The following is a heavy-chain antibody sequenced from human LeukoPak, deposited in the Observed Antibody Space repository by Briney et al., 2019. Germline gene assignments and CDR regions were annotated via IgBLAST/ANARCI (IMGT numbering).Heavy chain of an antibody. V-gene: IGHV1-18*01. CDR2: ISPYNGNT. D-gene: IGHD2-15*01. CDR1: GYTFTNFG. Sequence: ASVKVSCKASGYTFTNFGISWVRQAPGQGLEWMGWISPYNGNTDYPQKVQGRVTRTTDTSTSTAYMELRSLRLDDTAVYYCARGGVGHCSGGSCPTSWFDPWGQGTLVTVSS. CDR3: ARGGVGHCSGGSCPTSWFDP. J-gene: IGHJ5*02.